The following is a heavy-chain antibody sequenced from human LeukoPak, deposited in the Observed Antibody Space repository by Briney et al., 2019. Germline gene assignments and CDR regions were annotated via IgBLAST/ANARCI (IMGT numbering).Heavy chain of an antibody. CDR1: GGTFSSYA. D-gene: IGHD3-10*01. CDR3: ARDSLYGSGARTPDY. V-gene: IGHV1-69*05. J-gene: IGHJ4*02. CDR2: IIPIFGTA. Sequence: RASVKVSCKASGGTFSSYAISWVRQAPGQGLEWMGRIIPIFGTANYAQKFQGRVTITTDESTSTAYMELSSLRFEDTAVYYCARDSLYGSGARTPDYWGQGTLVTVSS.